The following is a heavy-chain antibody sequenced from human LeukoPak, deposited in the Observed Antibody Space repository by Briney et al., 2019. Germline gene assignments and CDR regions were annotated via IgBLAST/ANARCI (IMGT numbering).Heavy chain of an antibody. CDR2: INHSGST. Sequence: SETLSLTCAVYGGFFSGYYWSWIRQPPGKGLEWIGEINHSGSTNYNPSLKSRVTISVDTSKNQFSLKLSSVTAADTAVYYCARETYYYDSSGYYRGPKDGSDFDYWGQGTLVTVSS. J-gene: IGHJ4*02. V-gene: IGHV4-34*01. CDR3: ARETYYYDSSGYYRGPKDGSDFDY. D-gene: IGHD3-22*01. CDR1: GGFFSGYY.